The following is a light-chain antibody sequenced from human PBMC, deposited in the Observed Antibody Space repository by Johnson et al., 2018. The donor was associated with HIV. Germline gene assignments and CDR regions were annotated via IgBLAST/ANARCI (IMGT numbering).Light chain of an antibody. CDR2: ENN. J-gene: IGLJ1*01. CDR3: GTWDSGLGALYV. V-gene: IGLV1-51*02. CDR1: SSNIGTND. Sequence: QLVLTQPPSVSAAPGQKVTVSCSGSSSNIGTNDVSWYQQFPGAAPKLLIYENNKRPSGIPDRFSGSKSGTSATLGITGLQTGDEADYYCGTWDSGLGALYVFGTGTKVTVL.